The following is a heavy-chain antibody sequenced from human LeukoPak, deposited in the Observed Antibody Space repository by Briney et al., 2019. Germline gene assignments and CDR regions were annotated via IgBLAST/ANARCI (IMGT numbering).Heavy chain of an antibody. J-gene: IGHJ5*02. D-gene: IGHD2-15*01. CDR2: MNPNSGNT. Sequence: ASVKVSCKASGYTFTSYDINWVRQATGQGLEWMGWMNPNSGNTGYAQKFQGRVTMTRNTSVSTAYMELSSLRSEDTAVYYCARARVVVAATKWFDPWGQGTLVTVSS. V-gene: IGHV1-8*01. CDR3: ARARVVVAATKWFDP. CDR1: GYTFTSYD.